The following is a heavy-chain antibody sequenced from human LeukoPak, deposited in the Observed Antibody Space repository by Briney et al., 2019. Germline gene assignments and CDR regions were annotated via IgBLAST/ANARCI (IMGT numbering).Heavy chain of an antibody. CDR3: ASVGIAAAGTSKDTGAFDI. V-gene: IGHV1-2*02. Sequence: GASVKVSCKASGYTFTGYYMHWVRQAPGQGLEWMGWINPNSGGTNYAQKFQGRVTMTRDTSISTAYMELSRLRSDDTAVYYCASVGIAAAGTSKDTGAFDIWGQGTMVTVSS. CDR2: INPNSGGT. J-gene: IGHJ3*02. D-gene: IGHD6-13*01. CDR1: GYTFTGYY.